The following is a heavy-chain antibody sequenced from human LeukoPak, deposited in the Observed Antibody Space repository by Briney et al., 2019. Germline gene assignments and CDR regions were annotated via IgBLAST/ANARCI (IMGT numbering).Heavy chain of an antibody. CDR2: IYPGDSDT. J-gene: IGHJ5*02. CDR1: GYSFNTYW. Sequence: GESLKISCKGSGYSFNTYWIGWVRQMPGKGLEWMGIIYPGDSDTKYSPSFQGQVTISADKSISTAYLQWSSLKASDTAMYYCARHRGKLLWFGGMAEGFDPWGQGTLVTVSS. CDR3: ARHRGKLLWFGGMAEGFDP. V-gene: IGHV5-51*01. D-gene: IGHD3-10*01.